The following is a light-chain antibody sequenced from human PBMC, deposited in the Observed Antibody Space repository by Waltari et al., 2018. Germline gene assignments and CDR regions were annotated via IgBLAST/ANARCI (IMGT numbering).Light chain of an antibody. CDR2: EFS. V-gene: IGLV2-23*02. CDR1: SSDVGSYNL. Sequence: QSALTQPASVSGSPGQSLTISCTGTSSDVGSYNLVSWYQQHPGKAPKLMIYEFSTRPSGVSNRFSGSKSGNTASLTISGLQAEDEADYYCCSYAGSSTFVVFGGGTKLTVL. CDR3: CSYAGSSTFVV. J-gene: IGLJ2*01.